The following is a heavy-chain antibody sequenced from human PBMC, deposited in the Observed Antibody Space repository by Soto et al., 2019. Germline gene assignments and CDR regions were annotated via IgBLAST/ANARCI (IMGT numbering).Heavy chain of an antibody. Sequence: PGGSLRLACAASGFTFSSYAMSWVRQAPGKGLEWVSAISGSGGSTYYADSVKGRFTISRDNSKNTLYLQMNSLRAEDTAVYYCAKSFAYSSSWTDTAPFDYWGQRTLVTGSS. V-gene: IGHV3-23*01. J-gene: IGHJ4*02. CDR1: GFTFSSYA. D-gene: IGHD6-13*01. CDR3: AKSFAYSSSWTDTAPFDY. CDR2: ISGSGGST.